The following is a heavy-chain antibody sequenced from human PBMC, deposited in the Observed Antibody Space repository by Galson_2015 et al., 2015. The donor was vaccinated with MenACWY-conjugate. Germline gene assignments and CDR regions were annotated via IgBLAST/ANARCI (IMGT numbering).Heavy chain of an antibody. CDR2: MYYSGSA. D-gene: IGHD1-1*01. V-gene: IGHV4-59*01. CDR3: ARGVNLSTLAGY. J-gene: IGHJ4*02. CDR1: GASIRSYY. Sequence: SEPLSLTCPVFGASIRSYYWTWIRQPPGKGLEWIGYMYYSGSADYNPSLKSRVTISVDTSKNQFFLKLSSVTAADTAVYYCARGVNLSTLAGYWGQGTLVTVSS.